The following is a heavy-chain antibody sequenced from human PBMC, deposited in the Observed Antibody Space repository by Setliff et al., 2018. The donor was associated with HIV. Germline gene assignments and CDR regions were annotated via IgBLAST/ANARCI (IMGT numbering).Heavy chain of an antibody. J-gene: IGHJ3*02. CDR3: ARDGEWGYHRPRDLDI. V-gene: IGHV1-69*05. D-gene: IGHD2-2*01. CDR1: GYTFTGYY. Sequence: SVKVSCKASGYTFTGYYMHWVRQAPGQGLEWMGGIIPIFGTAKYAQKFQGRVTITTDESTSTAYMELSSLGSEDTAVYYCARDGEWGYHRPRDLDIWGQGTMVTVSS. CDR2: IIPIFGTA.